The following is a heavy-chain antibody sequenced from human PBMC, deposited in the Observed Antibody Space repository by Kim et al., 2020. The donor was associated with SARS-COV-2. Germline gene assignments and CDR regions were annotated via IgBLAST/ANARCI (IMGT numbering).Heavy chain of an antibody. J-gene: IGHJ6*02. D-gene: IGHD1-7*01. CDR2: IWYDGSNK. CDR1: GFTFSSYG. V-gene: IGHV3-33*01. CDR3: ARDCLELPNYYYYYGMDV. Sequence: GGSLRLSCAASGFTFSSYGMHWVRQAPGKGLEWVAVIWYDGSNKYYADSVKGRFTISRDNSKNTLYLQMNSLRAEDTAVYYCARDCLELPNYYYYYGMDVWGQGTTVTVSS.